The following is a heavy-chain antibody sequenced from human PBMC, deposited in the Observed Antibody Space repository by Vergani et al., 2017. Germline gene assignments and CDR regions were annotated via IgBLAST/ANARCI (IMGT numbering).Heavy chain of an antibody. CDR2: IYYSGST. Sequence: QLQLQESGPGLVKPSETLSLTCTVSGGSISSSSYYWGWIRQPPGKGLEWIGSIYYSGSTYYNPSLKSRVTISVDTSKNQFSLKLSSVTAADTAVYYCASSSSWYPTDDYWGQGTLVTGSS. CDR1: GGSISSSSYY. D-gene: IGHD6-13*01. CDR3: ASSSSWYPTDDY. V-gene: IGHV4-39*07. J-gene: IGHJ4*02.